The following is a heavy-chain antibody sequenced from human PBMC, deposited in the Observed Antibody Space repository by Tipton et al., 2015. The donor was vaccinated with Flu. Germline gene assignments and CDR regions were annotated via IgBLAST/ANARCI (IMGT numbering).Heavy chain of an antibody. D-gene: IGHD3-3*01. CDR1: GDSIGSRYY. CDR2: MSHSGRT. CDR3: ARDHPPGITVLGEITDYFGMAV. V-gene: IGHV4-38-2*02. Sequence: TLSLTCSVSGDSIGSRYYWSWIRQPPGKGLEWIGSMSHSGRTYYNPSLKSRVTISADTWKTQFSLKLGSVTAADTAVYYCARDHPPGITVLGEITDYFGMAVWGQGTTVTVSS. J-gene: IGHJ6*02.